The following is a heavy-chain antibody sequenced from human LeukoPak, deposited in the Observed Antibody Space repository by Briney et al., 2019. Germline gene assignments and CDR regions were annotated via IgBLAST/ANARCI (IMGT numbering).Heavy chain of an antibody. CDR2: IIPILGIA. CDR1: GGTFSSYA. D-gene: IGHD4-17*01. V-gene: IGHV1-69*04. CDR3: ARGGRYGDFTDFDY. Sequence: SVKVSCKASGGTFSSYAISWVRQAPGQGLEWMGRIIPILGIANYAQKFQGRVTITADKSTSTAYMELSSLRSEDTAVYYCARGGRYGDFTDFDYWGQGTLVTVSS. J-gene: IGHJ4*02.